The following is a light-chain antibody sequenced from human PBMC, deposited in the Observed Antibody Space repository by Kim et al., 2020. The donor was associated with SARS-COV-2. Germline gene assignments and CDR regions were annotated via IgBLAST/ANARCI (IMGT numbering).Light chain of an antibody. J-gene: IGLJ2*01. CDR1: SSNIGSNY. CDR2: RNN. CDR3: AAWDDSLSGRV. Sequence: GQGVTISCSGSSSNIGSNYVYWYQQPPGTAPKLLIYRNNRRPSGVPDRFSGSKSGTSASLAISGLRSEDEADYYCAAWDDSLSGRVFGGGTQLTVL. V-gene: IGLV1-47*01.